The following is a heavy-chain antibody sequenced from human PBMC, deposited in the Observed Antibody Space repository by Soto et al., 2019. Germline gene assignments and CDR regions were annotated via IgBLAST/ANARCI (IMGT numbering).Heavy chain of an antibody. CDR1: GGSISSSSYY. V-gene: IGHV4-39*01. Sequence: PSETLSITCTVSGGSISSSSYYWGWIRQPPGKGLEWIGSIYYSGSTYYNPSLKSRVTISVDTSKNQFSLKLSSVTAADTAVYYCARHQSHSSSYVEPWGKGTLVTVSS. CDR2: IYYSGST. CDR3: ARHQSHSSSYVEP. J-gene: IGHJ5*02. D-gene: IGHD6-13*01.